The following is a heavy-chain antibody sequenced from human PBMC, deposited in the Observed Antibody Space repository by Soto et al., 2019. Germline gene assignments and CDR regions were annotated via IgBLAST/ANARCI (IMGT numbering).Heavy chain of an antibody. CDR1: EFIFSPYA. D-gene: IGHD3-22*01. CDR2: IRGSGGST. CDR3: AKVMSDYFANSGRFHAFDF. V-gene: IGHV3-23*01. J-gene: IGHJ3*01. Sequence: GGSLRLSCEASEFIFSPYAMTWVRQAPGKGLEWVSSIRGSGGSTYYADSVKGRFTISRDNSKSTLYLQMNSLRAEDTAIYYCAKVMSDYFANSGRFHAFDFWGQRTMVTVSS.